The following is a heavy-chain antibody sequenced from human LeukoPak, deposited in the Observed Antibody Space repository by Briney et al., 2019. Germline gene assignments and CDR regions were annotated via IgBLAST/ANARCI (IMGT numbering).Heavy chain of an antibody. CDR1: GGSLSSYY. J-gene: IGHJ6*02. CDR2: IYYSGSA. Sequence: SETLSLTCTVSGGSLSSYYWSWIRQPPGKGLEWIGYIYYSGSAKYNPSLKSRVTISVDPSKNQFSLKLSSVTAGDTAVYYCARFRRDGYNYDYYYGMDVWGQGTTVTVSS. CDR3: ARFRRDGYNYDYYYGMDV. V-gene: IGHV4-59*01. D-gene: IGHD5-24*01.